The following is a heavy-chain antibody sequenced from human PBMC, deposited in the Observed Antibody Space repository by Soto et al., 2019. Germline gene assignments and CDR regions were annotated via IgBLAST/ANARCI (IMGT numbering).Heavy chain of an antibody. J-gene: IGHJ6*02. D-gene: IGHD3-3*01. V-gene: IGHV3-33*01. Sequence: QVQLVESGGGVVQPGRSLRLSCAASGFTFSSYGMHWVRQAPGKGLEWVAVIWYDGSNKYYADSVKGRFTISRDNSKNTLYLQMNSLRAEDTAVYYCAREESLQNLYYYYGMDVWGQGTTVTVSS. CDR1: GFTFSSYG. CDR2: IWYDGSNK. CDR3: AREESLQNLYYYYGMDV.